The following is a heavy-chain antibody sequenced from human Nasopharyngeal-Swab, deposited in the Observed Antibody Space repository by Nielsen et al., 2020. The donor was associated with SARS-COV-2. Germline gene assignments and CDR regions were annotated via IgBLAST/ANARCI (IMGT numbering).Heavy chain of an antibody. CDR1: GDSIGRSDYH. CDR2: TEKSGSWSA. J-gene: IGHJ4*02. D-gene: IGHD6-19*01. Sequence: SETLSLTCTVSGDSIGRSDYHWGWIRKTPGKGLEWIVRTEKSGSWSAYYNPSLKSRVTISIVPSKNLFSLNLKSVTAADTAVYYCARIIRRRGWYSHVDYWGQGTLVTVSS. CDR3: ARIIRRRGWYSHVDY. V-gene: IGHV4-39*07.